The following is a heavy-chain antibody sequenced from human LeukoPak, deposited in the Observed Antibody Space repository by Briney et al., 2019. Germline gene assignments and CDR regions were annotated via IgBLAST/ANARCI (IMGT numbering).Heavy chain of an antibody. J-gene: IGHJ4*02. CDR3: ARDQVAAPFSFDY. CDR2: ISYDGSNK. V-gene: IGHV3-30*03. Sequence: GGSLRLSCAASGFTFSSYGMHWVRQAPGKGLEWVAVISYDGSNKYYADSVKGRFTIPRDNSKNTLYLQMNTLRAEDTAVYYCARDQVAAPFSFDYWGQGTLVTVSS. CDR1: GFTFSSYG. D-gene: IGHD6-13*01.